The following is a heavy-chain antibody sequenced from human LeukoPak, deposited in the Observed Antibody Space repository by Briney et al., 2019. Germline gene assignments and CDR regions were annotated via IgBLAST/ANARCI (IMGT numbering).Heavy chain of an antibody. V-gene: IGHV3-7*01. CDR1: GFTFSSYW. CDR3: AGRGVVVPAARDAFDI. Sequence: PGGSLRLSCAASGFTFSSYWMSWVRQAPGKGLEWVANIKQDGSEKYYVDSVKGRFTISRDNAKNSLYLQMNSLRAEDTAVYYCAGRGVVVPAARDAFDIWGQGTMVTVSS. J-gene: IGHJ3*02. CDR2: IKQDGSEK. D-gene: IGHD2-2*01.